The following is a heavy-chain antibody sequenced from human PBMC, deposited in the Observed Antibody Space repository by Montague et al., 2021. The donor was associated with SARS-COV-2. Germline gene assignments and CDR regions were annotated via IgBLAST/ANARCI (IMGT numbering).Heavy chain of an antibody. V-gene: IGHV2-5*01. J-gene: IGHJ4*02. CDR1: GFSLSTPNVG. D-gene: IGHD3-9*01. CDR2: IYSNDEK. Sequence: PALVKPTQTLTLTCTFSGFSLSTPNVGVGWIRQPPGKALEWVAVIYSNDEKRYSPSLRNRLTITKDTAKNQVVLSLTCVDPVDTATHYCAHLIRYYDIFTGIPFDYWGQGSQVTVSS. CDR3: AHLIRYYDIFTGIPFDY.